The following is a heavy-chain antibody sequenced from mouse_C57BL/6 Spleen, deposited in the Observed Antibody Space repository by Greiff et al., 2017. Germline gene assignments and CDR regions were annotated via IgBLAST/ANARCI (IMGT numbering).Heavy chain of an antibody. CDR1: GYTFTSYG. D-gene: IGHD2-3*01. Sequence: QVQLKQSGAELARPGASVKLSCKASGYTFTSYGISWVKQRTGQGLEWIGEIYPRSGNTYYNEKFKGKATLTADKSSSTAYMELRSLTSEDSAVYFCARKFDDHGAMDYWGQGTSVTVSS. J-gene: IGHJ4*01. CDR2: IYPRSGNT. V-gene: IGHV1-81*01. CDR3: ARKFDDHGAMDY.